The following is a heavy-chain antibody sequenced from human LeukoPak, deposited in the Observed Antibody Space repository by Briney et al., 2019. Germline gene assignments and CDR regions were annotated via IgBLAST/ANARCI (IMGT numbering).Heavy chain of an antibody. Sequence: ASVKVSCKASASTFSTYAIHWVRQAPGQGLEWMGWISTGNGDTRYSKAFQDRVTITRDTSASTVYMELRGLRSEDMAVYYCARENYYRIGRFDRAYLDDWGQGTLVTVSS. CDR1: ASTFSTYA. V-gene: IGHV1-3*03. CDR3: ARENYYRIGRFDRAYLDD. J-gene: IGHJ4*02. CDR2: ISTGNGDT. D-gene: IGHD3-10*01.